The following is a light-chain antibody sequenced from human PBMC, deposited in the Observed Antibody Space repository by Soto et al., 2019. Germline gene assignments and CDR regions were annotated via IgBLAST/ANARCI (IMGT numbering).Light chain of an antibody. V-gene: IGKV3-20*01. CDR1: QSVSSNY. CDR2: GAS. J-gene: IGKJ3*01. Sequence: EIGLTQSPGTLSLSPGERATLSCRASQSVSSNYLAWFLQRPGQAPRLLIYGASIRATGIPDRFSGSGSGTDFTLTISRLEPEDFAVFYCQQYGRSPFTFGPGTKVDI. CDR3: QQYGRSPFT.